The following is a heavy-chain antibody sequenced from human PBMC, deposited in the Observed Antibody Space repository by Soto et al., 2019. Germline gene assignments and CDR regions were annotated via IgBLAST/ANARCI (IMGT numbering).Heavy chain of an antibody. D-gene: IGHD3-22*01. Sequence: TLSLTCPVSGGSVSSTDYYWNWIRQPPGKGLEWIGYVYYSGSTYYNPSLESRLSISIDTLKNQFYLKLSSVTAADTAVYFCARSDYYYDRRWFDPWGQGTLVTVSS. CDR2: VYYSGST. V-gene: IGHV4-30-4*01. J-gene: IGHJ5*02. CDR3: ARSDYYYDRRWFDP. CDR1: GGSVSSTDYY.